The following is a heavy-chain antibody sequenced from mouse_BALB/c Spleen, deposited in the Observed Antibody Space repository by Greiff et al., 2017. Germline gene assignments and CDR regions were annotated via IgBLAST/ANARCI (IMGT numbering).Heavy chain of an antibody. CDR2: INSNGCST. CDR1: GFTFSSYG. Sequence: EVQRVESGGGLVQPGGSLKLSCAASGFTFSSYGMSWVRQTPDKRLELVATINSNGCSTYYPDSVKGRFTISRDNAKNTLYLQMSSLKSEDTAMYYCAREDGYYVTWFAYWGQGTLVTVSA. CDR3: AREDGYYVTWFAY. J-gene: IGHJ3*01. V-gene: IGHV5-6-3*01. D-gene: IGHD2-3*01.